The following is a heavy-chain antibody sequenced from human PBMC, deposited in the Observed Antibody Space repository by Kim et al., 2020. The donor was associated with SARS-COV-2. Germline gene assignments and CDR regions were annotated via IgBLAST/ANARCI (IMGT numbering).Heavy chain of an antibody. D-gene: IGHD3-10*01. CDR1: GGSISSSSYY. J-gene: IGHJ5*02. Sequence: SETLSLTCTVSGGSISSSSYYWGWIRQPPGKGLEWIGSIYYSGSTYYNPSLKSRVTISVDTSKNQFSLKLSSVTAADTAVYYCARPQGVLKPLDWFDPWGQGTLVTVSS. CDR3: ARPQGVLKPLDWFDP. V-gene: IGHV4-39*01. CDR2: IYYSGST.